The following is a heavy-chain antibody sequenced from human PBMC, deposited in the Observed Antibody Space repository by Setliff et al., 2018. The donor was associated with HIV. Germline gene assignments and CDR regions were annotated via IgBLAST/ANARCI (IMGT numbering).Heavy chain of an antibody. CDR1: GGSVSTTSYS. V-gene: IGHV4-39*01. D-gene: IGHD5-18*01. Sequence: SETLSLTCTVSGGSVSTTSYSWGWIRQPPGKGLEWIGSIYYSGSTSYNPSLKSQVTISVDTSKNQFSLRVNSVTAAGTAVYYCARQRKLNTAMAYDFDYWGQGTLVTVSS. J-gene: IGHJ4*02. CDR2: IYYSGST. CDR3: ARQRKLNTAMAYDFDY.